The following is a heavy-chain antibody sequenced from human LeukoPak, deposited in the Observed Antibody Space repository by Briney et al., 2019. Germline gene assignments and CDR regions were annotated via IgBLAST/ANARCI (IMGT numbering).Heavy chain of an antibody. V-gene: IGHV1-2*02. Sequence: ASVKVSCEASGYTFTGYYMHWVRQAPGQGLEWMGWINPNSGGTNYAQKFQGRVTMTRDTSISTAYMELSRLRSDDTAVYYCARDRYDFWSGLSDWFDPWGQGTLVTVSS. CDR3: ARDRYDFWSGLSDWFDP. J-gene: IGHJ5*02. CDR2: INPNSGGT. CDR1: GYTFTGYY. D-gene: IGHD3-3*01.